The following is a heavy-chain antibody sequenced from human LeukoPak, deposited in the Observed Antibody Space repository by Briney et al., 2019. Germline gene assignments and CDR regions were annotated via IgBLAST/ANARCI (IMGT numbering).Heavy chain of an antibody. CDR1: GFTSSSYE. J-gene: IGHJ4*02. D-gene: IGHD6-19*01. CDR3: ARGGGWRHFDC. CDR2: ISSSGSTI. V-gene: IGHV3-48*03. Sequence: PGGSLRLSCAASGFTSSSYEMNWVRQAPGKGLGWVSYISSSGSTIYYADSVKGRFTISRDNAKNSLYLQMNSLRAEDTAVYYCARGGGWRHFDCWGQGTLVTVS.